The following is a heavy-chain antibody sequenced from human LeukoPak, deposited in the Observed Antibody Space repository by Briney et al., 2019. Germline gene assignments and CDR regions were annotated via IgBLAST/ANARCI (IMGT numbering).Heavy chain of an antibody. CDR2: IIPILGIA. D-gene: IGHD5-24*01. V-gene: IGHV1-69*04. Sequence: GASVKVSCKASGGTFSSYAISWVRQAPGQGLEWMGRIIPILGIANYAQKFQGRVTITADKSTSTACMELSSLRSEDTAVYYCARDGYKGFDWYFDLWGRGTLVTVSS. CDR1: GGTFSSYA. CDR3: ARDGYKGFDWYFDL. J-gene: IGHJ2*01.